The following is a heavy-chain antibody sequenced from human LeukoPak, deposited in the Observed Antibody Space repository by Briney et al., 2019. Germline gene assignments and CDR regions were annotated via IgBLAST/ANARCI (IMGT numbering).Heavy chain of an antibody. D-gene: IGHD3-3*01. V-gene: IGHV4-34*01. J-gene: IGHJ4*02. Sequence: SETLSLTCAVYGGSFSGYYWSWIRQPPGKGLEWIGEINHSGSTNYNPSLKSRVTMSVDTSKNQFSLKLSSVTAADTAVYYCARENPRPHDFWSGNLDYWGQGTLVTVSS. CDR3: ARENPRPHDFWSGNLDY. CDR1: GGSFSGYY. CDR2: INHSGST.